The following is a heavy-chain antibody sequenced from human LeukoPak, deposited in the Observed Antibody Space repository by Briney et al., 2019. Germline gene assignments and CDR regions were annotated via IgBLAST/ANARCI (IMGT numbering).Heavy chain of an antibody. D-gene: IGHD6-19*01. CDR1: GGSFSGYY. Sequence: SSETLSLTCAVYGGSFSGYYWSWIRQPPGKGLEWIGEINHSGSTNYNPSLKSRVTISVDTSKNQFSLKLSSVTAADTAVYYCAGRRLVLGYFQHWGQGTLVTVSS. J-gene: IGHJ1*01. V-gene: IGHV4-34*01. CDR2: INHSGST. CDR3: AGRRLVLGYFQH.